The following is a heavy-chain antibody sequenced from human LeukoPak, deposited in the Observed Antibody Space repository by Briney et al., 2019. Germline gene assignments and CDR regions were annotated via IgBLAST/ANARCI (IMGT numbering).Heavy chain of an antibody. D-gene: IGHD3-10*01. J-gene: IGHJ5*02. V-gene: IGHV3-23*01. CDR1: GFTFSTYA. Sequence: GGSLRLSCAASGFTFSTYAMSWVRQAPGKGLEWVSGISISGGSAYNADSVKGRFTISRDNSKNTLYLQMNRLRAEDTAVYYCAKDRDLLFAHCWFDLWGQGTLVTVSS. CDR2: ISISGGSA. CDR3: AKDRDLLFAHCWFDL.